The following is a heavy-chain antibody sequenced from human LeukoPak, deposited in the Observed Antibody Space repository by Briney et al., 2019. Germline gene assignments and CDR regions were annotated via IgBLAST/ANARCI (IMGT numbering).Heavy chain of an antibody. CDR1: GFTFSSYS. V-gene: IGHV3-48*04. D-gene: IGHD6-13*01. CDR2: ISSSSSTI. Sequence: GGSLRLSCAASGFTFSSYSMNWVRQAPGKGLEWVSYISSSSSTIYYADSVKGRFTISRDNAKNSLYLQMNSLRAEDTAVYYCARDGGSGWSNDDAFDIWGQGTMVTVSS. J-gene: IGHJ3*02. CDR3: ARDGGSGWSNDDAFDI.